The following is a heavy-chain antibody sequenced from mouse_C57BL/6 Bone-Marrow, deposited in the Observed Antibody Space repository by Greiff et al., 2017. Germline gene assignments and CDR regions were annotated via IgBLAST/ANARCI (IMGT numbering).Heavy chain of an antibody. Sequence: QVQLQQPGAELVMPGASVKLSCKASGYTFTSYWMHWVKQRPGQGLEWIGEIDPSDSYTNYNQKFKGKSTLTVDKSSSTAYMQLSSLTSEDSAVYYCARRGLYFDYAMDYWGQGTSVTVSS. CDR3: ARRGLYFDYAMDY. J-gene: IGHJ4*01. CDR2: IDPSDSYT. V-gene: IGHV1-69*01. D-gene: IGHD2-3*01. CDR1: GYTFTSYW.